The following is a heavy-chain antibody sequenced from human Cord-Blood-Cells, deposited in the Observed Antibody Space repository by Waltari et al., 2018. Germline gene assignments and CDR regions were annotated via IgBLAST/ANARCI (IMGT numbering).Heavy chain of an antibody. J-gene: IGHJ4*02. V-gene: IGHV4-30-2*01. Sequence: QLQLQESGSGLVKPSQTLSLTCAVSGGSISSGGYSWSWIRQPPGKGLEWIGYIYHSGSTYYNPSRKSRVTISVDRSKNQFSLKLSSVTAADTAVYYCARVGSGYDSSFFFDYWGQGTLVTVSS. CDR3: ARVGSGYDSSFFFDY. CDR1: GGSISSGGYS. CDR2: IYHSGST. D-gene: IGHD5-12*01.